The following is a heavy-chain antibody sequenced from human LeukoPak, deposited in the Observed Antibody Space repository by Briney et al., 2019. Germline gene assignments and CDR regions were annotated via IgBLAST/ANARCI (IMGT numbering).Heavy chain of an antibody. CDR1: GNYW. J-gene: IGHJ4*02. D-gene: IGHD2/OR15-2a*01. Sequence: GGSLRLSCAASGNYWMHWARQVPGKGLVWVSHINSDGSWTSYADSVKGRFTISKDNAKNTVYLQMNSLRAEDTAVYYCVSFYETYWGRGTLVTVSS. CDR3: VSFYETY. CDR2: INSDGSWT. V-gene: IGHV3-74*01.